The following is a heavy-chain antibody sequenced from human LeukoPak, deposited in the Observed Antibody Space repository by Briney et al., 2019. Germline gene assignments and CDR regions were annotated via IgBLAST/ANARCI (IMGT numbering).Heavy chain of an antibody. J-gene: IGHJ2*01. CDR2: IYYSGST. V-gene: IGHV4-30-4*01. D-gene: IGHD3-10*01. CDR3: AREFRGVIIRGGGDWYFDL. CDR1: GGSISSGDYY. Sequence: SETLSLTCTVSGGSISSGDYYWSWIRQPPGKGLEWIGYIYYSGSTNYNPSLKSRVTISVDKSKNQFSLKLSSVTAADTAVYYCAREFRGVIIRGGGDWYFDLWGRGTLVTVSS.